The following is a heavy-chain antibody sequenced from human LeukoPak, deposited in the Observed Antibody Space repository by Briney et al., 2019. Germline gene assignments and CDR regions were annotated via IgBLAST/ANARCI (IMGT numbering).Heavy chain of an antibody. V-gene: IGHV3-53*01. CDR1: GFTVSGNY. CDR3: AKAGGTGKVVVSWFDP. Sequence: PGGSLRLSCAASGFTVSGNYMSWVRQAPGKGLEWVSVIYSGGGTYYADSVKGRFTISRDNSKNTLYLQMNSLRAEDTAVYYCAKAGGTGKVVVSWFDPWGQGTLVTVSS. CDR2: IYSGGGT. J-gene: IGHJ5*02. D-gene: IGHD1-1*01.